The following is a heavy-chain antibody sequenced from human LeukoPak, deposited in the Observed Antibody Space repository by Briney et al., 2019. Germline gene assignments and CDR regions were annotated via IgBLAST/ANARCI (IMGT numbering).Heavy chain of an antibody. CDR2: ISAYNGNT. J-gene: IGHJ4*02. CDR3: ARDPGYYDFWSGYCDY. D-gene: IGHD3-3*01. CDR1: GYTFTSYG. V-gene: IGHV1-18*01. Sequence: ASVKVSCKASGYTFTSYGISWVRQAPGQGLEWMGWISAYNGNTNYAQKLQGRVNMTTDTSTSTAYMELRSLRSDDTAVYYCARDPGYYDFWSGYCDYWGQGTLVTVSS.